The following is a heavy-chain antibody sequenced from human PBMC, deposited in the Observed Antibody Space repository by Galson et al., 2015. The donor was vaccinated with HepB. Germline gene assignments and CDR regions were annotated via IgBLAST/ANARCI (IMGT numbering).Heavy chain of an antibody. D-gene: IGHD2-15*01. Sequence: SGYTFSSYSITWVRQAPGQGLEWVGWISPHNRYTNYAQNFQGRVTMTTDTSTNTAYMELRSLRSDDTAIYYCARGAVVVAVGATENNWFDPWGRGTLVTGSS. J-gene: IGHJ5*02. CDR3: ARGAVVVAVGATENNWFDP. CDR2: ISPHNRYT. V-gene: IGHV1-18*01. CDR1: GYTFSSYS.